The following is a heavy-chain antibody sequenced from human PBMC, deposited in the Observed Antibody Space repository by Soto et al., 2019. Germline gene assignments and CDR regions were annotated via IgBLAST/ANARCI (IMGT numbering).Heavy chain of an antibody. Sequence: QVQLVESGGGVVQPGRSLRLSCAASGFTFSSYGMHWVRQAPGKGLEWVAVIWYDGSNKYYADSVKGRFTISRDNSKNTLYLQMNSMRAEDTAVYYCARGPGVTGTTYYWGQGTLVTVSS. V-gene: IGHV3-33*01. CDR2: IWYDGSNK. CDR3: ARGPGVTGTTYY. CDR1: GFTFSSYG. J-gene: IGHJ4*02. D-gene: IGHD1-7*01.